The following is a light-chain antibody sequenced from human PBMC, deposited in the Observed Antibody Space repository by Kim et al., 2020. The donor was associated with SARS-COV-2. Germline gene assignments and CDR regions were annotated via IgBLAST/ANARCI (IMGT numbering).Light chain of an antibody. Sequence: SPGERATLACRAIQSVSSSYLAWYQQKPGQAPRLLIYGASSRATGIPDRFSGSGSGTDFTLTISRLEPEDFAVYYCQQFGSSLLTFGGGTKVDIK. CDR3: QQFGSSLLT. CDR2: GAS. J-gene: IGKJ4*01. V-gene: IGKV3-20*01. CDR1: QSVSSSY.